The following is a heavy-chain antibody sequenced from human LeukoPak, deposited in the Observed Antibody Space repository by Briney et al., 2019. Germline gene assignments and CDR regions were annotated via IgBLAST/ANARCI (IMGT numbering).Heavy chain of an antibody. CDR3: AKSRGYSNTSPFDY. D-gene: IGHD5-12*01. J-gene: IGHJ4*02. Sequence: PGGSLRLSCAASGFTFSSYAMSWVRQAPGKGLEWVSGISGSGGNTYYADSVKGRFTISRDNSRNTLYLQMNSLTAEDTALYYCAKSRGYSNTSPFDYWGQGTLVAVSS. V-gene: IGHV3-23*01. CDR2: ISGSGGNT. CDR1: GFTFSSYA.